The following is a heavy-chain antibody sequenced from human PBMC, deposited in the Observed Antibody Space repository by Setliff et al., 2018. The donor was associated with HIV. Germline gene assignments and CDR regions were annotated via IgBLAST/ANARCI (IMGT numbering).Heavy chain of an antibody. CDR3: ARRVPPKALYYYYYYMDV. J-gene: IGHJ6*03. CDR1: GGPISTSSNY. Sequence: PSETLSLTCSVSGGPISTSSNYRGWIRQPPGKGLEWIGSIYYSGSTYYNPSLKSRVTISVDTSKNQFSLKLSSVTAADTAVYYCARRVPPKALYYYYYYMDVWGKGTTVTVSS. V-gene: IGHV4-39*01. D-gene: IGHD3-10*01. CDR2: IYYSGST.